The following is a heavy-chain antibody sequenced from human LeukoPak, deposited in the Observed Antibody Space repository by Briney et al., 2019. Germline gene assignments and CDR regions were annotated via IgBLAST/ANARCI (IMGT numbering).Heavy chain of an antibody. V-gene: IGHV3-21*01. Sequence: GGSLRLSCAASGFTFSTYSMNWVRQAPGKGLEWVSFISSSSSYRYYADSVKGRFTISRDNAKNPLYLQMNSLRAEDTAVYYCARDGSSWYAFDIWGQGTMVTVSS. D-gene: IGHD6-13*01. CDR1: GFTFSTYS. CDR3: ARDGSSWYAFDI. CDR2: ISSSSSYR. J-gene: IGHJ3*02.